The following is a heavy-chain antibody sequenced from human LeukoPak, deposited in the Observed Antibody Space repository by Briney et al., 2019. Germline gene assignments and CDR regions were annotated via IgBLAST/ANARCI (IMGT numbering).Heavy chain of an antibody. V-gene: IGHV1-69*13. J-gene: IGHJ3*02. D-gene: IGHD3-22*01. CDR2: IIPIFGTA. CDR1: GGTFSSYA. Sequence: SVKVSCKASGGTFSSYAISWVRQAPGQGLEWMGGIIPIFGTANYAQKFQGRVTITADESTSTAYMELSSLRSEDTAVYYCARALYYYDSSGYAFDIWGQGTMVTVSS. CDR3: ARALYYYDSSGYAFDI.